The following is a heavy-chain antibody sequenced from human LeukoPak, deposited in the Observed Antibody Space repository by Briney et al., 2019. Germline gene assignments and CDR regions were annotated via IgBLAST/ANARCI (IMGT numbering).Heavy chain of an antibody. D-gene: IGHD3-16*02. CDR3: ARDLRTLITFGGVIVSQPHFDY. V-gene: IGHV3-21*01. CDR2: ISSSSSYI. J-gene: IGHJ4*02. Sequence: GGSLRLSCAASGFTFSSYAMHWVRQAPGKGLEWVSSISSSSSYIYYADSVEGRFTISRDNAKNSLYLQMNSLRAEDTAVYYCARDLRTLITFGGVIVSQPHFDYWGQGTLVTVSS. CDR1: GFTFSSYA.